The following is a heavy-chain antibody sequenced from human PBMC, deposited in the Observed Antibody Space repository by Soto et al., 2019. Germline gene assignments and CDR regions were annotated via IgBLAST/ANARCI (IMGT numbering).Heavy chain of an antibody. Sequence: SETLSLTCTVSGGSISSGGYYWSWIRQHPGKGLEWIGYIYYSGSTYYNPSLKSRVTIPVDTSKNQFSLKLSSVTAADTAVYYCASDPGSHDAFDIWGQGTMVTVSS. CDR3: ASDPGSHDAFDI. J-gene: IGHJ3*02. V-gene: IGHV4-31*03. CDR2: IYYSGST. CDR1: GGSISSGGYY.